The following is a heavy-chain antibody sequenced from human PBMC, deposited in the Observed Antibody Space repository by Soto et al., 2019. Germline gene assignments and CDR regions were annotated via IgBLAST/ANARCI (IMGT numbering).Heavy chain of an antibody. Sequence: GGSLRLSCTACGFTFGGYAMSWFRQAPGKGLEWVGFIRSKAYGGTTEYAASVKGRFTISRDDSKSIAYLQMNSLKTEDTAVYYCTRHSSSYIPGSDWFDPFGQGTLVTVSS. J-gene: IGHJ5*02. CDR1: GFTFGGYA. D-gene: IGHD6-6*01. CDR2: IRSKAYGGTT. V-gene: IGHV3-49*03. CDR3: TRHSSSYIPGSDWFDP.